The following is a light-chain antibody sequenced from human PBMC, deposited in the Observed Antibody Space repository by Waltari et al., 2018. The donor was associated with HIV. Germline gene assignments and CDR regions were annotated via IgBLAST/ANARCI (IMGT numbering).Light chain of an antibody. V-gene: IGLV1-51*01. J-gene: IGLJ3*02. CDR1: SSNIGNNF. Sequence: QSVLTQPPSVSAAPGQKVTISCSGSSSNIGNNFVSWYQHLPGTAPKLLIYDNNKRPSGIPDRFSGSKSGTSATLGITGLQTGDEADYYCGTWDSSLSVWVFGGGTNLTVL. CDR2: DNN. CDR3: GTWDSSLSVWV.